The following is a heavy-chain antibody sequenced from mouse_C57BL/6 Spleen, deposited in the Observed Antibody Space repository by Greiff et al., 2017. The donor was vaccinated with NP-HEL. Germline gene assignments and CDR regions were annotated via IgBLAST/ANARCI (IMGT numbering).Heavy chain of an antibody. D-gene: IGHD2-2*01. Sequence: QVQLQQSGPELVKPGASVKISCKASGYAFSSSWMNWVKQRPGKGLEWIGRIYPGDGDTNYNGKFKGKATLTADKSSSTAYMQLSSLTSKDSAVYFCARSVYYGYDGFAYWGQGTRVTVSA. CDR1: GYAFSSSW. CDR2: IYPGDGDT. J-gene: IGHJ3*01. CDR3: ARSVYYGYDGFAY. V-gene: IGHV1-82*01.